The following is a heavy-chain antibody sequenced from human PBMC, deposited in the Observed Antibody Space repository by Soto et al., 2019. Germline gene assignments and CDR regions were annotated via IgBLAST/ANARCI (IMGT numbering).Heavy chain of an antibody. Sequence: SQTLSLTCTVSGGSISSSSYYWGWIRQPPGKGLEWIGSFYYSGSTYYNPSLKSRVTISVDTSKNQFSLKLSSVTAADTAVYYCAGYCSGGSCYRSGWFDPWGQGTLVTVSS. CDR1: GGSISSSSYY. CDR3: AGYCSGGSCYRSGWFDP. V-gene: IGHV4-39*01. CDR2: FYYSGST. J-gene: IGHJ5*02. D-gene: IGHD2-15*01.